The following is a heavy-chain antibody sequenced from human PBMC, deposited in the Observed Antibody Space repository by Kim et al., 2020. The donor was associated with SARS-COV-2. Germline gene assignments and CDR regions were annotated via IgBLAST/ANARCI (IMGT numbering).Heavy chain of an antibody. J-gene: IGHJ6*02. Sequence: ASVKVSCKASGYTFTSYYMHWVRQAPGQGLEWMGIINPSGGSTSYAQKFQGRVTMTRDTSTSTVYMELSSLRSEDTAVYYCAREEVWFGELNRAYYGMDVWGQGTTVTVSS. D-gene: IGHD3-10*01. V-gene: IGHV1-46*01. CDR3: AREEVWFGELNRAYYGMDV. CDR2: INPSGGST. CDR1: GYTFTSYY.